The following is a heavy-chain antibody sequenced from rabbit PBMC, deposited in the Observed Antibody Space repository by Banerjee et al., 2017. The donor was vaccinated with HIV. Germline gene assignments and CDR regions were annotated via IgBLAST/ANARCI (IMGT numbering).Heavy chain of an antibody. CDR2: IDPVYGTT. Sequence: QLKESGGGLVTPGGSLTLTCTVSGFSISIYRMGWVRQAPGKGLEWIGYIDPVYGTTDSASWVNGRFAISSHNAQNTLYLQLNSLTAADTATYFCARDGVAGYGSLNFNLWGPGTLVTVS. V-gene: IGHV1S7*01. J-gene: IGHJ4*01. D-gene: IGHD6-1*01. CDR3: ARDGVAGYGSLNFNL. CDR1: GFSISIYR.